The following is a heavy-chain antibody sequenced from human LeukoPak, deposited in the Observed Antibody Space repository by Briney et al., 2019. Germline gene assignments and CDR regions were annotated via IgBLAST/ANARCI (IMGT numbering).Heavy chain of an antibody. CDR2: IYHSGST. CDR3: ASLYYDFLFDY. CDR1: GGSISSYY. V-gene: IGHV4-59*12. D-gene: IGHD3-3*01. Sequence: SETLSLTCTVSGGSISSYYWNWIRQPPGKGLEWIGYIYHSGSTYYNPSLKSRVTISVDRSKNQFSLKLSSVTAADTAVYYCASLYYDFLFDYWGQGTLVTVSS. J-gene: IGHJ4*02.